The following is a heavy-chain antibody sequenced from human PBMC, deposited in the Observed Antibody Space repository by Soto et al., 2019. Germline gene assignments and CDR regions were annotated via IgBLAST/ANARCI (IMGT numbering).Heavy chain of an antibody. CDR1: GITFSNYW. D-gene: IGHD2-15*01. V-gene: IGHV3-7*01. Sequence: PGGSLRLSCVGSGITFSNYWMNWVRQTPGKGLEWVANIKPDGSAKAYVDSVKGRFTVSRDNAKNSLYLQMNSLRAEDTAVYFRAAWDISNPWGQGTLVTVSS. J-gene: IGHJ5*02. CDR3: AAWDISNP. CDR2: IKPDGSAK.